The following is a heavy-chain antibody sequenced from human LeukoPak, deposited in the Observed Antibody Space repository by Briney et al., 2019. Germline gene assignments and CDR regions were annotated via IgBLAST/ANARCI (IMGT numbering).Heavy chain of an antibody. CDR3: ARDGVEMAQDDYYYGMDV. V-gene: IGHV1-18*01. D-gene: IGHD5-24*01. Sequence: ASVKLSCNASAYTFTSYSISRVRHAPGQGLEWMGGTSTSNGNTNCSQKLQGRVTMTTDTSTSTAYMELRRLRSDDTAVYYCARDGVEMAQDDYYYGMDVWGQGTTVTVSS. J-gene: IGHJ6*02. CDR2: TSTSNGNT. CDR1: AYTFTSYS.